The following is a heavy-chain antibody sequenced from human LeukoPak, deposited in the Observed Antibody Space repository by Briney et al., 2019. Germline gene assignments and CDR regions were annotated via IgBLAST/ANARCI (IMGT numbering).Heavy chain of an antibody. D-gene: IGHD6-13*01. CDR3: ARSGSRIAAAGKNYFDY. J-gene: IGHJ4*02. CDR2: ISSNGNST. V-gene: IGHV3-64*01. CDR1: GFTFSSYV. Sequence: GGSLRLSCAASGFTFSSYVMHWVRQAPGKGLEYVSVISSNGNSTFYANSVKGRFTISKDNSKNTLYLQMGSLRAEDMAVYYCARSGSRIAAAGKNYFDYWGQGTLVTVSS.